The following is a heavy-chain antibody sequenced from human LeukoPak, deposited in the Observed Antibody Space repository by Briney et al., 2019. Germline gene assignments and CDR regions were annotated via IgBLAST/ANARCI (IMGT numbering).Heavy chain of an antibody. V-gene: IGHV4-4*02. CDR2: ISHAGTT. Sequence: SETLSLTCTVSGDSINYNYWWSWVRQPPGKGLDWIGEISHAGTTKYNPSLKNRVTISKDNSKNQFSLKLNSVTAADTAVYYCARRFGVARRGYYFDYWGQGTLVTVSS. CDR3: ARRFGVARRGYYFDY. D-gene: IGHD3-3*01. J-gene: IGHJ4*02. CDR1: GDSINYNYW.